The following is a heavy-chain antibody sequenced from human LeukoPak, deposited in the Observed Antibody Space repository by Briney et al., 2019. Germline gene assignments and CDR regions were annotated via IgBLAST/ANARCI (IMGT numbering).Heavy chain of an antibody. CDR3: ARHAGSYWASAFDI. Sequence: SETLSLTXTVSGGAISSSSYYWGWIGQPPGKGLEWIGSIYYSGSTYYNPSLKSRVTISVDTSKNQFSLKLSSVTAADTAVYYCARHAGSYWASAFDIWGQGTMVTVSS. D-gene: IGHD1-26*01. CDR2: IYYSGST. J-gene: IGHJ3*02. CDR1: GGAISSSSYY. V-gene: IGHV4-39*01.